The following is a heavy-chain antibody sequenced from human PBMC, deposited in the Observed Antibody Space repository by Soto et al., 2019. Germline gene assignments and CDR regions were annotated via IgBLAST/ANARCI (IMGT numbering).Heavy chain of an antibody. CDR3: ASSRAYASSDYSGFHYGRDV. Sequence: EVQLVESGGDLVQPGRSLRLSCAASGLTFDDYAMHWVRQVPGKGLQWVSGLSWNGVTIGYAASVKGRFTISRDNAKKSLYLQMNGLRPDDAALYYCASSRAYASSDYSGFHYGRDVWGLGTTGTVSP. D-gene: IGHD3-22*01. CDR1: GLTFDDYA. J-gene: IGHJ6*01. CDR2: LSWNGVTI. V-gene: IGHV3-9*01.